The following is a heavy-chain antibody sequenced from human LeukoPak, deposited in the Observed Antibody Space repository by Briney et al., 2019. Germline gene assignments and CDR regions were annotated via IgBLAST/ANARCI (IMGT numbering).Heavy chain of an antibody. CDR2: IYYSGST. V-gene: IGHV4-61*01. CDR3: ARDYCSGGSCDYYYYYGMDV. D-gene: IGHD2-15*01. Sequence: SETLSLTCTVSGGFVSSGSYYWSWIRQPPGKGLEWIGYIYYSGSTNYNPSLKSRVTISVDTSKNQFSLKLSSVTAADTAVYYCARDYCSGGSCDYYYYYGMDVWGQGTTVTVSS. J-gene: IGHJ6*02. CDR1: GGFVSSGSYY.